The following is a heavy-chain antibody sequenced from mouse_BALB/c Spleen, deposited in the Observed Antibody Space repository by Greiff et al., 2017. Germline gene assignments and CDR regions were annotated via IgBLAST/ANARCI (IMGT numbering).Heavy chain of an antibody. CDR3: ARLFTMTTTGYFDY. D-gene: IGHD2-4*01. CDR1: GFTFSSYG. V-gene: IGHV5-6*01. Sequence: EVKLMESGGDLVKPGGSLKLSCAASGFTFSSYGMSWVRQTPDKRLEWVATISSGGSYTYYPDSVKGRFTISRANAKNTLYLQMSSPKSEDTAMYYCARLFTMTTTGYFDYWGQGTTLTVSS. CDR2: ISSGGSYT. J-gene: IGHJ2*01.